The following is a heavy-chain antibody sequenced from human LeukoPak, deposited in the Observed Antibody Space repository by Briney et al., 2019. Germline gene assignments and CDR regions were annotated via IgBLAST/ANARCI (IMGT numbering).Heavy chain of an antibody. CDR3: ARDRDSSSWVFDY. J-gene: IGHJ4*02. CDR1: GFTFSSYA. V-gene: IGHV3-30-3*01. D-gene: IGHD6-13*01. Sequence: GRSLRLSCAASGFTFSSYAMHWVRQAPGKGLEWVAVISYDGSNKYYADSVKGRFTISRDNSENTLYLQMNSLRAEDTAVYYCARDRDSSSWVFDYWGQGTLVTVSS. CDR2: ISYDGSNK.